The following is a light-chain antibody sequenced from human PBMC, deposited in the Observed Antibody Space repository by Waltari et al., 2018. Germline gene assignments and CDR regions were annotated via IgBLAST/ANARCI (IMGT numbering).Light chain of an antibody. Sequence: FVLTPSPGTLSLSPGERVTLSCRASQSVSSNYLARYQQKPGQAPRLLIYDASNRATGIADRFSGSGSGTDFTLTISRLEPEDVAVYYCQQYGRSPWTFGQGTKVEIK. CDR1: QSVSSNY. CDR2: DAS. V-gene: IGKV3-20*01. CDR3: QQYGRSPWT. J-gene: IGKJ1*01.